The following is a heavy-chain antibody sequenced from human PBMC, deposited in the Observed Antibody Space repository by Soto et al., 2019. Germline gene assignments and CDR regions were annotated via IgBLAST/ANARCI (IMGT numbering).Heavy chain of an antibody. Sequence: PGGSLRLSCAASGFTFSNYAMSWVRQAPGKGLEWVSGISASGGSTYYADSVKGRFTISRDNSKNTQSLQMNSLRAEDTAVYYCAKDPNGDYVDGFEMCGQETMVTVSS. D-gene: IGHD4-17*01. CDR3: AKDPNGDYVDGFEM. CDR1: GFTFSNYA. CDR2: ISASGGST. J-gene: IGHJ3*02. V-gene: IGHV3-23*01.